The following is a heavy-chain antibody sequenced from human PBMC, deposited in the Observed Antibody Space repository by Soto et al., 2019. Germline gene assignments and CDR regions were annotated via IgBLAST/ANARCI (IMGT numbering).Heavy chain of an antibody. CDR2: IFSNDEK. CDR3: ARIPKFFYDSTGYFDY. J-gene: IGHJ4*02. D-gene: IGHD3-22*01. CDR1: GFSLTNPKMG. Sequence: KSGPTLVNPTETLTLTCTVSGFSLTNPKMGVAWIRQPPGKALEWLAHIFSNDEKSYSPSLKTRLTISKDTSKSQVVLTMTDMDPVDTATYSCARIPKFFYDSTGYFDYWGQGTLVTVSS. V-gene: IGHV2-26*01.